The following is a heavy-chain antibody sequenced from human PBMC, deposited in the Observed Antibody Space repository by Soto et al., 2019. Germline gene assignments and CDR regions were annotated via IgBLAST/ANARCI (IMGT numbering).Heavy chain of an antibody. D-gene: IGHD3-10*01. CDR2: ISGSGVST. V-gene: IGHV3-23*01. CDR1: GFTFSSYA. Sequence: GGSLRLSCAASGFTFSSYAMSWVRQAPGKGLEWVSAISGSGVSTYYADSVKGRFTVSRDNSKNTLYLQMNSLRAEDTAVYYCAKAPGGAYYYGMDVWGQGTTVTVS. CDR3: AKAPGGAYYYGMDV. J-gene: IGHJ6*02.